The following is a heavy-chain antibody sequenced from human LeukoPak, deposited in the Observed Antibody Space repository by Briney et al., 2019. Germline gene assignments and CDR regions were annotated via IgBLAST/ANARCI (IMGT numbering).Heavy chain of an antibody. CDR2: SNHSGGT. D-gene: IGHD3-16*02. Sequence: SETLTLTCTLYGDSSNDYYWSWIRQPPGKGLEWIGESNHSGGTNYNPSLWSRLTISIDTSKHQFSLQVTSVTAADTGVYFCARVSDIMISFGGVISYFDNWGQGALVTVSS. CDR3: ARVSDIMISFGGVISYFDN. J-gene: IGHJ4*02. CDR1: GDSSNDYY. V-gene: IGHV4-34*01.